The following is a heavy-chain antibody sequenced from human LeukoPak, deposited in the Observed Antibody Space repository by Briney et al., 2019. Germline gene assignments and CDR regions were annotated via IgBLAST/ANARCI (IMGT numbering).Heavy chain of an antibody. D-gene: IGHD2-15*01. V-gene: IGHV3-9*01. Sequence: HGGSLRLSCAASGFTFDDYAMHWVRQAPRKGLEWVSGISWNSGSIGYADSVKGRFTISRDNAKNSLYLQMNSLRAEDTAVYYCARAPPPYCSGGSCYFDYWGQGTLVTVSS. CDR3: ARAPPPYCSGGSCYFDY. J-gene: IGHJ4*02. CDR1: GFTFDDYA. CDR2: ISWNSGSI.